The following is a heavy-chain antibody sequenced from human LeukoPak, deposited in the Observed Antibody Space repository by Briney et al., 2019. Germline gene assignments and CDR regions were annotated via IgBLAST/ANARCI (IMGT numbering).Heavy chain of an antibody. D-gene: IGHD3-10*01. J-gene: IGHJ4*02. Sequence: PSETLSLTCTVSGATITNYYWGWIRQPPGKGLEWIGSIYYSGSTYYNPSLKSRVTISVDTSKNQFSLKLNSVTATDTAVYYCARHYGPWGQGTLVTVSS. CDR3: ARHYGP. V-gene: IGHV4-39*01. CDR2: IYYSGST. CDR1: GATITNYY.